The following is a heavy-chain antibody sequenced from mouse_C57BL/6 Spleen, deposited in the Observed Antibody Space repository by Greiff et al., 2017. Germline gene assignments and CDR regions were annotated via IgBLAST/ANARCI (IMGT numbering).Heavy chain of an antibody. V-gene: IGHV1-18*01. CDR2: INPNNGGT. Sequence: VQLQQSGPELVKPGASVKIPCKASGYTFTDYNMYWVKQSHGKSLEWIGDINPNNGGTIYNQKFKGKATLTVDTSSSTAYMELRSLTSEDTAVYYCAIVYDGYFYFDDWGQGTTLTVAS. D-gene: IGHD2-3*01. CDR3: AIVYDGYFYFDD. J-gene: IGHJ2*01. CDR1: GYTFTDYN.